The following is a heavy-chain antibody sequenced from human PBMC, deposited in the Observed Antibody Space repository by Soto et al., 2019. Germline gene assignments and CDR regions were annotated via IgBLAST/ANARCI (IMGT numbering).Heavy chain of an antibody. Sequence: ASVKVSCKASGYTFTSYGISWVRQAPGQGLEWMGWISAYNGNTNYAQKLQGRVTMTTDTSTSTAYMELRSLRSDDTAVYYCARAHHTRYCSSTSCYYYYYMDVWGKGTTVTVSS. CDR3: ARAHHTRYCSSTSCYYYYYMDV. CDR1: GYTFTSYG. J-gene: IGHJ6*03. CDR2: ISAYNGNT. D-gene: IGHD2-2*01. V-gene: IGHV1-18*01.